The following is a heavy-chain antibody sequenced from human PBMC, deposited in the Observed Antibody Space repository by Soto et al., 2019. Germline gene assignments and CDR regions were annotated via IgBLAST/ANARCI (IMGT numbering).Heavy chain of an antibody. Sequence: DSVKVSCKASGYTFTSYYMHWVRQAPGQGIEWMGIINPSGGSTSYAQKFQGRVTMTRDTSTSTVYMELSSLRSEDTAVYYCARLPLIIGSAGTGMDCSGPGTNVTV. J-gene: IGHJ6*02. CDR2: INPSGGST. D-gene: IGHD3-10*01. V-gene: IGHV1-46*01. CDR1: GYTFTSYY. CDR3: ARLPLIIGSAGTGMDC.